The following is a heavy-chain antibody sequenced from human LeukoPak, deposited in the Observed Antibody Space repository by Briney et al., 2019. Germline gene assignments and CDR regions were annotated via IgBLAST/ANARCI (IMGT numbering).Heavy chain of an antibody. J-gene: IGHJ5*02. CDR1: GYSFTSYW. D-gene: IGHD2-2*01. Sequence: GESLKISCQGSGYSFTSYWIGWVRQMPGKGLGWMGIIYPGDSDTRYSPSFQGQVTISADKSISTAYLQWSSLKASDTAMYYCARGLWGVVVVPAATSWFDPWGQGTLVTVSS. CDR2: IYPGDSDT. V-gene: IGHV5-51*01. CDR3: ARGLWGVVVVPAATSWFDP.